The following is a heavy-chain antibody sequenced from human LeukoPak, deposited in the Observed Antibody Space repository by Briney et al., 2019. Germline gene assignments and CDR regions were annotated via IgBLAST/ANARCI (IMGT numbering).Heavy chain of an antibody. V-gene: IGHV4-61*02. CDR1: GGTISSGSYY. CDR3: AREVDDYSTSCFDY. Sequence: SETLSLTCTVSGGTISSGSYYWSWIRQPAGKGLEWIGRIYTSGSTNYNPSLKSRITISVDTSKNQFSLKLSSVTAADTAVYYCAREVDDYSTSCFDYWGQGTLVTVSS. CDR2: IYTSGST. J-gene: IGHJ4*02. D-gene: IGHD4-11*01.